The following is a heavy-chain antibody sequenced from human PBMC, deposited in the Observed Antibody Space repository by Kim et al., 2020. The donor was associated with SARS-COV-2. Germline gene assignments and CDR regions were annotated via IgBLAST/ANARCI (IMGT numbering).Heavy chain of an antibody. Sequence: GGSLRLSCAASGFIFRTYAMSWVRQAPGKGLEWVSAISGSGGGTYYADSVRGRFTISRDNSKNTLYLQMNSLRADDTAVYYCAKDTSSWSLEYFQHWGQGTLVTVSS. CDR3: AKDTSSWSLEYFQH. D-gene: IGHD6-13*01. V-gene: IGHV3-23*01. CDR1: GFIFRTYA. CDR2: ISGSGGGT. J-gene: IGHJ1*01.